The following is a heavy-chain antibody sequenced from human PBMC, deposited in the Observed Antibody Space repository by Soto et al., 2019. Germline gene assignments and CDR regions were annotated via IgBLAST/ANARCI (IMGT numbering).Heavy chain of an antibody. Sequence: GGALRVACTASGFTFSNYAMAWVRQGPVKGLEWVSAISGSGGSAYYADSVKGRFTISRDNSKNTLYLQMNSLRADDSGVYYCAKDPYSGVRVPVAIGFDPWGPGTLVTVSS. D-gene: IGHD2-2*01. V-gene: IGHV3-23*01. CDR3: AKDPYSGVRVPVAIGFDP. CDR2: ISGSGGSA. J-gene: IGHJ5*02. CDR1: GFTFSNYA.